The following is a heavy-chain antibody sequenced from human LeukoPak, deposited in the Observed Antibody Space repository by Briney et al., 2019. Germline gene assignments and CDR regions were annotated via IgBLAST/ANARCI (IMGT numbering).Heavy chain of an antibody. CDR2: ISSSSSTI. CDR1: GFTFSSYS. J-gene: IGHJ6*02. Sequence: GSLRLSCAASGFTFSSYSMNWVRQAPGRGLEWVSYISSSSSTIYYADSVRGRFTISRDNAKNSLFLQMNNLRAEDTALYYCARGHTGLEVWGQGTTVTVSS. CDR3: ARGHTGLEV. V-gene: IGHV3-48*04.